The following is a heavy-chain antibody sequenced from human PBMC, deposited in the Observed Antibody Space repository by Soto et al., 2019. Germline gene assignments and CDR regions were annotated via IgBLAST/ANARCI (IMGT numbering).Heavy chain of an antibody. Sequence: QVQLVESGGGVVQPGRSLRLSCAASGFTLSKFVMHWVRQAPGKGLDWLAVTSNDGINTYYAASVKGRFTISRDNSMNLVYLQMNGLRDEDTALYYCARGNLDVWGQGTTVIVSS. CDR2: TSNDGINT. CDR3: ARGNLDV. D-gene: IGHD1-1*01. V-gene: IGHV3-30*01. J-gene: IGHJ6*02. CDR1: GFTLSKFV.